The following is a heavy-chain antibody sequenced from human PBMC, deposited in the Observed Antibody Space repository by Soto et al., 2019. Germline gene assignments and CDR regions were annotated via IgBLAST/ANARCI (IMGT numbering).Heavy chain of an antibody. J-gene: IGHJ4*02. Sequence: EVQLVESGGGLVQPGGSLRLSCAASGFSISDCSMNWVLRAPGKGLEWISYISTNNDAIYYAASVKGRFTISRDNAKNSLYLQMNRPIAEDTALYYCASGLGSRLSVSYPSYWGQGTLVTVSS. D-gene: IGHD3-10*01. CDR3: ASGLGSRLSVSYPSY. V-gene: IGHV3-48*01. CDR2: ISTNNDAI. CDR1: GFSISDCS.